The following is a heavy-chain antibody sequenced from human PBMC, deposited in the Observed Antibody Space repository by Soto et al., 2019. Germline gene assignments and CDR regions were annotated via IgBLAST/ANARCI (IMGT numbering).Heavy chain of an antibody. CDR2: IIPIFGTA. CDR3: ARNRGVVVVVAATAPGWFDP. CDR1: GGTFSSYA. Sequence: GASVKVSCKASGGTFSSYAISWVRQAPGQGLEWMGGIIPIFGTANYAQKFQGRVTITADKSTSTAYMELSSLRSEDTAVYYCARNRGVVVVVAATAPGWFDPWGQGTLVTVSS. V-gene: IGHV1-69*06. D-gene: IGHD2-15*01. J-gene: IGHJ5*02.